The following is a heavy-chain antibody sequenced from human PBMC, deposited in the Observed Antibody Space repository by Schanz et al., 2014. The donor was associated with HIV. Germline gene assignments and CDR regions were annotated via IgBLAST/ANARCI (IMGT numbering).Heavy chain of an antibody. CDR2: ISYDGNYK. Sequence: VQLVETGGGLVQPGGSLRLSCAASGFTFSKYGMHWVRQGPGKGLEWVAVISYDGNYKIYSESVKGRFTISRDNSKNTLYLHMSSLRREDTAVYYCAKDRGYCDGSGCYWGDYWGQGTLVTVSS. J-gene: IGHJ4*02. CDR1: GFTFSKYG. CDR3: AKDRGYCDGSGCYWGDY. D-gene: IGHD2-15*01. V-gene: IGHV3-30*18.